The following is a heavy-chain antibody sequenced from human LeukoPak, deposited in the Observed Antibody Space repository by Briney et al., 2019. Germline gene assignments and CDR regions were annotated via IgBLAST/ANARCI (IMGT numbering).Heavy chain of an antibody. CDR2: ISSSGSTI. D-gene: IGHD4-17*01. CDR1: GFTFSSYS. CDR3: AGGYGDYPDY. J-gene: IGHJ4*02. V-gene: IGHV3-48*04. Sequence: GGSLRLSCAASGFTFSSYSMNWVRQAPGKGLEWVSYISSSGSTIYYADSVKGRFTISRDNAKNSLYLQMNSLRAEDTAVYYCAGGYGDYPDYWGQGTLVAVSS.